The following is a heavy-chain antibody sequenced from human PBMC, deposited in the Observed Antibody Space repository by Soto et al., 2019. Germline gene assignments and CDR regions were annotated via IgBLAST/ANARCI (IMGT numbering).Heavy chain of an antibody. V-gene: IGHV7-4-1*02. Sequence: ASVKVSCKASGYSFTTYGMNWVPQAHGQGLEWMGWFNTYTGNPTYAQGFTGRFVFSMDTSASTAYLQISSLKAEDMAMYYCARLWDYIWGSYRHYNWFDPWGQGTLVTVSS. CDR1: GYSFTTYG. CDR3: ARLWDYIWGSYRHYNWFDP. CDR2: FNTYTGNP. D-gene: IGHD3-16*02. J-gene: IGHJ5*02.